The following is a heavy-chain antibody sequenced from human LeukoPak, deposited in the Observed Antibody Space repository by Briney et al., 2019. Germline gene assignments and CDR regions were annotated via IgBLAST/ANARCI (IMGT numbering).Heavy chain of an antibody. Sequence: SVNVACKAFGSSFTGYYIHWVRQPPRGVRGWEGWINPNSGGTNYAQEFQGRVTMTRDTSINTAYMDLSRLRSDDTAVYYCARDQATVTTPWVDFWGQGSLVTVSS. CDR1: GSSFTGYY. J-gene: IGHJ4*02. CDR2: INPNSGGT. V-gene: IGHV1-2*02. CDR3: ARDQATVTTPWVDF. D-gene: IGHD4-17*01.